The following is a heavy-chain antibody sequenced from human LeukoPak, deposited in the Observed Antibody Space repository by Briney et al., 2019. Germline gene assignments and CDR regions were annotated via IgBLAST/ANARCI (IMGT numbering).Heavy chain of an antibody. J-gene: IGHJ5*02. CDR1: GYTFTGYY. Sequence: ASVKVSCKASGYTFTGYYMHWVRPAPGQGLEWMGWINPNSGGTNYAQKFQGRVTMTRDTSISTAYMELSRLRSDDTAVYYCARPFFGDYSNNWFDPWGQGTLVTVSS. CDR3: ARPFFGDYSNNWFDP. D-gene: IGHD4-17*01. V-gene: IGHV1-2*02. CDR2: INPNSGGT.